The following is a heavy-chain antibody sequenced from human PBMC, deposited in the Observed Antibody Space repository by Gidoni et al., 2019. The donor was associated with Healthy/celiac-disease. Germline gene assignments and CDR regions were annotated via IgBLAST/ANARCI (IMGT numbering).Heavy chain of an antibody. Sequence: QVQLVQSGAEVKKPGASVKVSCKASGYTFTSYAMHWVRQAPGQRLEWMGWINAGNGNTKYSQKFQGRVTITRDTSASTAYMELSSLRSEDTAVYYCARDERRGGMQQLAPLDYWGQGTLVTVSS. V-gene: IGHV1-3*01. D-gene: IGHD6-13*01. CDR1: GYTFTSYA. CDR2: INAGNGNT. J-gene: IGHJ4*02. CDR3: ARDERRGGMQQLAPLDY.